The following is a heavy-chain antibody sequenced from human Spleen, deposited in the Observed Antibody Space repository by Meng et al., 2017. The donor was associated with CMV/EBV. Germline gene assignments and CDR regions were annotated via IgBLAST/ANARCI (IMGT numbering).Heavy chain of an antibody. CDR1: GGSIHSGSFY. Sequence: GSLRLSCTVSGGSIHSGSFYWAWIRQPPGKGLEWIGTIYYTGSTYSNPSLKSRVTISMDTSKNHFSLNLSSVTAADTAVYYCARLRETAKLGPVGALDYWGQGTLVTVPQ. J-gene: IGHJ4*02. CDR3: ARLRETAKLGPVGALDY. V-gene: IGHV4-39*07. D-gene: IGHD1-26*01. CDR2: IYYTGST.